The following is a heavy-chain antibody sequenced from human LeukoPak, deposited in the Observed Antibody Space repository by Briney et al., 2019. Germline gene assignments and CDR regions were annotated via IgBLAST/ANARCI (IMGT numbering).Heavy chain of an antibody. CDR2: INPSGGDT. D-gene: IGHD1-14*01. V-gene: IGHV1-46*01. CDR3: AREVMDNLRFDY. CDR1: GYTLTSYY. Sequence: ASVKVSCKASGYTLTSYYMHWVRQAPGQGLEWMGIINPSGGDTSYAQKSQGRLTMTRDTSTNTVYMELTSLRSEDTAVYYCAREVMDNLRFDYWGQGTLVTVSS. J-gene: IGHJ4*02.